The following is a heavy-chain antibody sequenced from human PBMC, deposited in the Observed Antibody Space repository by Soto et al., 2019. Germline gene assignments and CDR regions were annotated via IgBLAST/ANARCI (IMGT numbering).Heavy chain of an antibody. V-gene: IGHV3-23*01. D-gene: IGHD2-2*01. CDR2: ISGSGNSI. J-gene: IGHJ6*02. Sequence: EVQLLESGGGLVQPGGSLRLSCAASGFTFSSYAMSWVRQAPGKGLEWVSVISGSGNSIYYTDSVKGRFTISRDNSKNALYLHVNSLRVEDTAVYYCAKSSRYYYYYDMDVWGQGTTVTVSS. CDR3: AKSSRYYYYYDMDV. CDR1: GFTFSSYA.